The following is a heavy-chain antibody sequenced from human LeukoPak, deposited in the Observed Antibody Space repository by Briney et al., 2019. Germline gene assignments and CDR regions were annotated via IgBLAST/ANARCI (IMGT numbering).Heavy chain of an antibody. J-gene: IGHJ4*02. V-gene: IGHV3-23*01. D-gene: IGHD3-3*01. Sequence: GGSLRLSCAASGFTFNSYAMGWVRQAPGKGLERVSTISSSGGRTYYADSVKGRFTISRDNSKNSLYLQMNSLRAEDTAVYYCARAPYDFWSGYYGPFDYWGQGTLVTVSS. CDR1: GFTFNSYA. CDR2: ISSSGGRT. CDR3: ARAPYDFWSGYYGPFDY.